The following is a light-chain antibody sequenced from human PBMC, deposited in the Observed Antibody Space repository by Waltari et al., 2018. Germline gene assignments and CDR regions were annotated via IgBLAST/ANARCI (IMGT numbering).Light chain of an antibody. CDR3: SSYTTTTTVI. V-gene: IGLV2-14*01. CDR2: DVT. J-gene: IGLJ2*01. CDR1: SNDVGAYNY. Sequence: QSALTQPASVSGSPGQPITISCTGTSNDVGAYNYVYWYQHHPGKPSKLIIYDVTARPSGVSYRFTGSKSGDTASLTISVLQAEDEADYFCSSYTTTTTVIFGGGTKLTVL.